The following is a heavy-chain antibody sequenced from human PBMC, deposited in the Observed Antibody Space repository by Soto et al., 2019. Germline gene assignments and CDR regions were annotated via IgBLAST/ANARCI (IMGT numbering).Heavy chain of an antibody. CDR3: ARDRTYYYDSSGFPMDV. J-gene: IGHJ6*02. V-gene: IGHV4-38-2*02. D-gene: IGHD3-22*01. CDR2: IYHSGST. Sequence: SEIMSLPCGVAGFSIRGGYYRVRIRQHPGTGLEWIGSIYHSGSTYYNPSLKSRVTISVDTSKNQFSLKLSSVTAADTAVYYCARDRTYYYDSSGFPMDVWGQGTTVTVSS. CDR1: GFSIRGGYY.